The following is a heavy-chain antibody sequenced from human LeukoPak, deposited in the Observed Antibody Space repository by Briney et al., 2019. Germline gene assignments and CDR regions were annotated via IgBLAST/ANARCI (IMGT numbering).Heavy chain of an antibody. Sequence: ASVKVSCKASGYTFTSNYIHWVRQAPGQGLEWMGMIYPRDGSTSYAQKFQGRVTVTRDTSTSTVYMELSSLRSEDTAVYYCARASSNTLYYFDYWGQGTLVTVSS. D-gene: IGHD6-13*01. CDR1: GYTFTSNY. V-gene: IGHV1-46*01. CDR2: IYPRDGST. CDR3: ARASSNTLYYFDY. J-gene: IGHJ4*02.